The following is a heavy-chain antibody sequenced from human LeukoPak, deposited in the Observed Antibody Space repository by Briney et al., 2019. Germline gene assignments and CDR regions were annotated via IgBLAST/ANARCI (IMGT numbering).Heavy chain of an antibody. CDR1: GYSFTSYW. V-gene: IGHV5-51*01. CDR2: IYPGDSDT. D-gene: IGHD2-2*02. CDR3: ARSGYCSSTSCYKGYYYYYGMDV. Sequence: GESLKISCKGSGYSFTSYWIGWVRQMPGKGPEWMGIIYPGDSDTRYSPSFQGQVTISADKSISTAYLQWSSLKASDTAMYYCARSGYCSSTSCYKGYYYYYGMDVWGQGTTVTVSS. J-gene: IGHJ6*02.